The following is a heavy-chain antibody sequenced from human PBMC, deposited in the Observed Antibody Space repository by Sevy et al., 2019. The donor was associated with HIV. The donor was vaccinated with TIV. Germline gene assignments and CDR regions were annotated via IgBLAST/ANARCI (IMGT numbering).Heavy chain of an antibody. V-gene: IGHV3-30*18. CDR2: ISYDGSNK. D-gene: IGHD2-15*01. J-gene: IGHJ4*02. CDR3: AKDLREWYCSGGSSGGSCGPADY. Sequence: GGSLRLSCAASGFTFSSYGMHWVRQAPGKGLEWVAVISYDGSNKYYADSVKGRFTISRDNSKNTLYLQMNSLRAEDTAVYFCAKDLREWYCSGGSSGGSCGPADYWGQGTLVTVSS. CDR1: GFTFSSYG.